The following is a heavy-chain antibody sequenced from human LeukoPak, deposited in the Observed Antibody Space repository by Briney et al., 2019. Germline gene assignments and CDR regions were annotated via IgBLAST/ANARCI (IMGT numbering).Heavy chain of an antibody. CDR3: ARDAPVGIPFRWYYYYMDV. CDR2: IWNDVRDK. V-gene: IGHV3-33*01. CDR1: GFTFSGCG. D-gene: IGHD7-27*01. Sequence: GGSLRLSCAASGFTFSGCGMHWVRQAPGKGLEWVAFIWNDVRDKYYVDSVKGRFTISRDNAKNSLYLQMNSLRAEDTAVYYCARDAPVGIPFRWYYYYMDVWGKGTTVTVSS. J-gene: IGHJ6*03.